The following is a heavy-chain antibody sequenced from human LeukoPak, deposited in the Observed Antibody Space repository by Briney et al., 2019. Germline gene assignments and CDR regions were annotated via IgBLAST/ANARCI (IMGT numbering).Heavy chain of an antibody. CDR2: INPNSGGT. CDR3: ARRGTRTWYDS. CDR1: GYTFSDYY. J-gene: IGHJ5*01. V-gene: IGHV1-2*02. Sequence: ASVKVSCKASGYTFSDYYIHWVRQAPGQGLEWMGWINPNSGGTNYAQKFQGRVTMTRDTSISTAYMGLNRLRPDDTAVYYCARRGTRTWYDSWGQGTLVTVSS.